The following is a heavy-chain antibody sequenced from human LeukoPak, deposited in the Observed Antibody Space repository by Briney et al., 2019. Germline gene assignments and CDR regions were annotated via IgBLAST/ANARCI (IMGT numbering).Heavy chain of an antibody. CDR2: ISPHSGNT. J-gene: IGHJ4*02. CDR3: ARASGVSAAGSPYYFDY. V-gene: IGHV1-18*01. Sequence: GASVTVSCKASGYTLPSYGITWVRQAPGQGLECMGWISPHSGNTDYAQKFQGRVTMTTDTSTTTAYMELRSLRSDDTAVYYCARASGVSAAGSPYYFDYWGQGTLVTVSS. CDR1: GYTLPSYG. D-gene: IGHD6-13*01.